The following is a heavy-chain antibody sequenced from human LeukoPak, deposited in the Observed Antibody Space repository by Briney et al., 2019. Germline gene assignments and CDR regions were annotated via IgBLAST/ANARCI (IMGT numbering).Heavy chain of an antibody. J-gene: IGHJ4*02. V-gene: IGHV3-48*01. D-gene: IGHD3-16*02. CDR2: ISSSSSTI. Sequence: QPGGSLRLSCAASGFTFSSYSMNWVRQAPGKGLEWVSYISSSSSTIYYADSVKGRFTISRDNAKNSLYLQMNSLRAEDTAVYYCARGPTSTFGGVIAPDYWGQGTLVTVSS. CDR1: GFTFSSYS. CDR3: ARGPTSTFGGVIAPDY.